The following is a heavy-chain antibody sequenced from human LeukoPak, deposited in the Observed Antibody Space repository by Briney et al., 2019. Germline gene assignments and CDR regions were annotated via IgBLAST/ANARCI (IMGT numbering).Heavy chain of an antibody. J-gene: IGHJ5*02. D-gene: IGHD3-3*01. V-gene: IGHV3-23*01. CDR3: AKYYDFWSRYPADWFDP. CDR1: GFTFSSYA. CDR2: ISDSGGSK. Sequence: GGSLRLSCAASGFTFSSYAMSWVRQAPGKGLEWVSAISDSGGSKYYADSVKGRFTISRDNSRNTLYLQMNSLRAEDTAVYYCAKYYDFWSRYPADWFDPWGQGTLVTVSS.